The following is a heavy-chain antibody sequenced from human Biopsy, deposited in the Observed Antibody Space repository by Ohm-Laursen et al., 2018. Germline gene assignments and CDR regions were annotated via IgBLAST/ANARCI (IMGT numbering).Heavy chain of an antibody. CDR1: GDSIATFNYY. CDR2: IFYSGTT. V-gene: IGHV4-39*01. D-gene: IGHD3-10*01. J-gene: IGHJ4*02. Sequence: SDTLSLTWSVSGDSIATFNYYWGWVRQPPGKGLEWLATIFYSGTTYFSRTLESRLTISQYTSSNQFSLRLKYVTAADTGVYYCARIYFYGLGSSDYFFDSWGQGTLVTVSS. CDR3: ARIYFYGLGSSDYFFDS.